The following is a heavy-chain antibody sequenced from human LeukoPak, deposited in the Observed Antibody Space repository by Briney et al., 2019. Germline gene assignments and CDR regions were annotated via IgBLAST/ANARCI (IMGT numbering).Heavy chain of an antibody. CDR2: IKQDGSEK. V-gene: IGHV3-7*01. Sequence: GGSLRLSCAASGFTFSSYWMTWVRQAPGKGLEWVANIKQDGSEKYYVDSVKGRFTISRDNAKNSLYLQKNSLRVEDTAVYYCATSRTFDYWGQGTLVTVSS. CDR1: GFTFSSYW. J-gene: IGHJ4*02. CDR3: ATSRTFDY. D-gene: IGHD1-14*01.